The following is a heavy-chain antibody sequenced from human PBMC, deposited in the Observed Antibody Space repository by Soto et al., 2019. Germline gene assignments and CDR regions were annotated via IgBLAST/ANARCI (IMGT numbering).Heavy chain of an antibody. V-gene: IGHV4-59*01. Sequence: SETLSLTCTVSGGSISSYYWSWIRQPPGKGLEWIGYIYYSGSTNYNPSLKSRVTISVDTSKNQFSLKLSSVTAADTAVYYCARAGGIAVAEWFDPWGQGALVTVSS. D-gene: IGHD6-19*01. CDR3: ARAGGIAVAEWFDP. CDR1: GGSISSYY. J-gene: IGHJ5*02. CDR2: IYYSGST.